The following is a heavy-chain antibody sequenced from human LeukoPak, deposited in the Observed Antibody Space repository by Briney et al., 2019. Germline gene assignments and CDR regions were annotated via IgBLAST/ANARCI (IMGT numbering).Heavy chain of an antibody. J-gene: IGHJ4*02. CDR1: GFSFTTYW. D-gene: IGHD6-25*01. V-gene: IGHV3-7*04. CDR2: VRQDGGEQ. Sequence: GGSLRLSCTASGFSFTTYWLSGVRQAPGKGLEWVANVRQDGGEQQYADSLRGRFTVSRDNAKNSVYLQMNSLRAEDTAVYSCARDRVGGFFDYWGRGTQITVSS. CDR3: ARDRVGGFFDY.